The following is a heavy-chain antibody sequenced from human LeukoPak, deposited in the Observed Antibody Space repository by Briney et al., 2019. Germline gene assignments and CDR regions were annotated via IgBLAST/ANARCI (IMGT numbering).Heavy chain of an antibody. CDR3: ATATLRGEDY. D-gene: IGHD5-24*01. CDR2: IDSVGTGT. CDR1: GFTFSTQW. V-gene: IGHV3-74*01. J-gene: IGHJ4*02. Sequence: GGSLRLSCAASGFTFSTQWMFWVRQAPGKGLVWVSFIDSVGTGTLYADSVKGRFTISRDNAKNTLYLQMNSLRAEDTAVYYCATATLRGEDYWGQGILVTVS.